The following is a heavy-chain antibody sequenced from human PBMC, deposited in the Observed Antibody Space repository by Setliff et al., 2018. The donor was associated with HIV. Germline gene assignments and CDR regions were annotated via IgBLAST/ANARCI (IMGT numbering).Heavy chain of an antibody. CDR3: ARGDRYYGSGGDYVGGWYYFDI. V-gene: IGHV4-59*01. D-gene: IGHD3-10*01. CDR1: GASTSNDY. Sequence: SETLSLTCTVSGASTSNDYWNWIRQSPGKGLQWIGYISSSGSTNSNPSLKSRVTIPVDMSNTQIFLSLTSVTAADTAVYHCARGDRYYGSGGDYVGGWYYFDIWGQGTLFTVSS. J-gene: IGHJ4*02. CDR2: ISSSGST.